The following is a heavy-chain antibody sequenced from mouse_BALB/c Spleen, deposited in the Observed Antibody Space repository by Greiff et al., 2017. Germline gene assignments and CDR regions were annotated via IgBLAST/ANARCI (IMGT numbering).Heavy chain of an antibody. CDR3: ARRGILYAMDY. Sequence: ESGAELMKPGASVKISCKATGYTFSSYWIEWVKQRPGHGLEWIGEILPGSGSTNYNEKFKGKATFTADTSSNTAYMQLSSLTSEDSAVYYCARRGILYAMDYWGQGTSVTVSS. V-gene: IGHV1-9*01. CDR1: GYTFSSYW. CDR2: ILPGSGST. J-gene: IGHJ4*01.